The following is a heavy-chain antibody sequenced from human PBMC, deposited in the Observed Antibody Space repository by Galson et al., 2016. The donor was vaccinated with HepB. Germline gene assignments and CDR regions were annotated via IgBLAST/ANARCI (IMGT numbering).Heavy chain of an antibody. J-gene: IGHJ3*02. D-gene: IGHD3-22*01. CDR2: FDPEDGEI. CDR1: GYSLSELS. V-gene: IGHV1-24*01. CDR3: ARYKYYDTGGPLLRTDAFDM. Sequence: SVKVSCKVSGYSLSELSIHWVRQAPGKGLEWMGGFDPEDGEIAYAKKIQGRVTMTEDTSADTAYMELSSLRSEDTAVYYCARYKYYDTGGPLLRTDAFDMWGKGTMVSVSS.